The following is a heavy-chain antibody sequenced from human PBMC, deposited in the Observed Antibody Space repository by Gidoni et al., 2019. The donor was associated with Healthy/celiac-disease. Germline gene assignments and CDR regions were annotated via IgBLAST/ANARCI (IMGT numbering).Heavy chain of an antibody. V-gene: IGHV1-18*04. D-gene: IGHD3-9*01. CDR3: AREGYDILTGYPYYFDY. CDR2: ISADNGNT. J-gene: IGHJ4*02. Sequence: QVQLVQSGAEVKKRGASVKVSCRASGYTFTSYGISWVRQAPGQGLEWMGWISADNGNTNYAQKLQGRVTMTTDTSTSTAYMELRSLRSDDTAVYYCAREGYDILTGYPYYFDYWGQGTLVTVSS. CDR1: GYTFTSYG.